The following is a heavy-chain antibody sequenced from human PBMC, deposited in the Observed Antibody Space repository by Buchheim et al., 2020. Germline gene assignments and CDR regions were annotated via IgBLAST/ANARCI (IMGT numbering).Heavy chain of an antibody. Sequence: EVFLVESGGHLVQPGGSLRLSCAASGFPFGGYEMNWVRQAPGKGLECIAYISASGGRTYYVYSVRGRFTISRDNAKNSLYLQMSSLRVEDTAVYYCATDPHYPSGSYWGRGTL. V-gene: IGHV3-48*03. D-gene: IGHD3-10*01. CDR3: ATDPHYPSGSY. CDR1: GFPFGGYE. J-gene: IGHJ1*01. CDR2: ISASGGRT.